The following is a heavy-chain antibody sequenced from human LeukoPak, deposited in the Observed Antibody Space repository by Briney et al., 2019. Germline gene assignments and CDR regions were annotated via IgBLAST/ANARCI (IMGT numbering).Heavy chain of an antibody. J-gene: IGHJ4*02. D-gene: IGHD3-16*01. Sequence: GGSLRLSCAASGFTFTSYTMHLVRQAPGKGLEWVTVISYDGSNKYYVDFVKGRFTISRDNSKNTLYLQMNSLRAEDTAMYYCARDLSGGGLDYWGQGTPVTVSS. CDR3: ARDLSGGGLDY. CDR1: GFTFTSYT. CDR2: ISYDGSNK. V-gene: IGHV3-30-3*01.